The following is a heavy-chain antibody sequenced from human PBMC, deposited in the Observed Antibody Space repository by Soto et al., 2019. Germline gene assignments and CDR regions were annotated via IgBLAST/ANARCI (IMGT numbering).Heavy chain of an antibody. CDR3: AHRRTLVTAQNWFDP. J-gene: IGHJ5*02. CDR1: GFSLSTSGVG. CDR2: IYWDDDK. V-gene: IGHV2-5*02. D-gene: IGHD2-21*02. Sequence: QITLKESGPPLVEPTQTLTLTCTFSGFSLSTSGVGVGWIRQPPGKALEWLALIYWDDDKRYSPSLKSRLTITKDTSKNQVVLTMTKMDPVDTATYYCAHRRTLVTAQNWFDPWGQGTLVTVSS.